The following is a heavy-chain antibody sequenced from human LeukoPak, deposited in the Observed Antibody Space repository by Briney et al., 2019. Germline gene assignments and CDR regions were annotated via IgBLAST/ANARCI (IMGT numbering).Heavy chain of an antibody. Sequence: GGSLRLSCAASGFTFSSYGMHWVRQAPGKGLEWVAFIRYDGSNKYYADFVKGRFTISRDNSKNTLYLQMNSLRAEDTAVYYCAKVAPYYDFWSGYSSDRIGWYFDLWGRGTLVTVSS. CDR1: GFTFSSYG. J-gene: IGHJ2*01. CDR3: AKVAPYYDFWSGYSSDRIGWYFDL. D-gene: IGHD3-3*01. V-gene: IGHV3-30*02. CDR2: IRYDGSNK.